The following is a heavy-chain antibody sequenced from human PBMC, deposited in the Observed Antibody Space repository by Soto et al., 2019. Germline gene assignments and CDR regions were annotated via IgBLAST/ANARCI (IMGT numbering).Heavy chain of an antibody. Sequence: EVQLVESGGGLVKPGGSLRLSCAPSGFTFSDYAMSWVRQAPGKGLEWVAGMGGANGDTYYTESVRGRFAISRDNSKSTLFLQLSSLRAEDTAVYFCAKDGVDHNSVWDPFDIWGQGTLVTVSS. V-gene: IGHV3-23*04. J-gene: IGHJ3*02. CDR1: GFTFSDYA. CDR3: AKDGVDHNSVWDPFDI. D-gene: IGHD2-15*01. CDR2: MGGANGDT.